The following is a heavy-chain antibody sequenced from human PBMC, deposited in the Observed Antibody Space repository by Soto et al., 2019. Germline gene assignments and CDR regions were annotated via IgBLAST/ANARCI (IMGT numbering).Heavy chain of an antibody. D-gene: IGHD4-4*01. CDR3: ARVAADYINSADH. CDR2: IGGSGGNT. Sequence: EVQLLASGGGLVQPGGSLRLSCAASGFIFNAYAMTWVRRAPGKGLERVSAIGGSGGNTYYAASVKGRFTISRDNSKDTVVLEMNRLRVDDTAVYFCARVAADYINSADHWGQGILVTVSS. CDR1: GFIFNAYA. V-gene: IGHV3-23*01. J-gene: IGHJ4*02.